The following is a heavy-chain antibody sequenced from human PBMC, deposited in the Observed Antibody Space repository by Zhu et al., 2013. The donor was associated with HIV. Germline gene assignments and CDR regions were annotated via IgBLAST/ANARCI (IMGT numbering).Heavy chain of an antibody. D-gene: IGHD2-15*01. Sequence: QVQLQESGPGPGEAFTDPCPSPATVSGGSISSGDYYWSWIRQPPGKGLEWVGYIYYSGSTYYNASLKSRLSISVDTSKNQVSLKLTSVTAADTAVYYCVSSYCSGNNCRYTQSHYYLDVWGKGTTVTVSS. CDR1: GGSISSGDYY. CDR3: VSSYCSGNNCRYTQSHYYLDV. J-gene: IGHJ6*03. V-gene: IGHV4-30-4*01. CDR2: IYYSGST.